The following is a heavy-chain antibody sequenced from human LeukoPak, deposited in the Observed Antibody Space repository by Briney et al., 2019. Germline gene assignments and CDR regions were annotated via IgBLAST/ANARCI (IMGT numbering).Heavy chain of an antibody. V-gene: IGHV4-34*01. J-gene: IGHJ4*02. CDR2: INHSGST. Sequence: SETLSLTCTVSGGSISSYYWSWIRQPPGKGLEWIGEINHSGSTNYNPSLKSRVTISVDTSKNQFSLKLSSVTAADTAVYYCARVDVEYSSSSNFDYWGQGTLVTVSS. CDR3: ARVDVEYSSSSNFDY. CDR1: GGSISSYY. D-gene: IGHD6-6*01.